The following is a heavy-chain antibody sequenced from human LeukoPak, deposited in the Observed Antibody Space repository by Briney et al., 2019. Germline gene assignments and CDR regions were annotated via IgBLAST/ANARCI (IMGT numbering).Heavy chain of an antibody. CDR2: ISSSGSTI. D-gene: IGHD5-18*01. V-gene: IGHV3-48*04. CDR3: AREDVDTAMVDY. J-gene: IGHJ4*02. Sequence: PGRSLRLSCAASGFTFSSYAMHWVRQAPGKGLEWVSYISSSGSTIYYADSVKGRFTISRDNAKNSLYLQMNSLRAEDTAVYYCAREDVDTAMVDYWGQGTLVTVSS. CDR1: GFTFSSYA.